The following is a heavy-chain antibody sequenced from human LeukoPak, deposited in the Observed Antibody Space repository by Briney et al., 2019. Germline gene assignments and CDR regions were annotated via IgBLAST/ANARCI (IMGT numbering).Heavy chain of an antibody. V-gene: IGHV4-59*08. CDR2: IHNSGTT. CDR1: GGSISRYY. Sequence: SETLSLSCTVSGGSISRYYWTWIRQPPEKGLEWIGYIHNSGTTNSNPSLKSRVTMSMDTSKNQFPLNLNSLTAADTAVYYCARWDTGYDFWGQGTLVTVSS. D-gene: IGHD5-12*01. CDR3: ARWDTGYDF. J-gene: IGHJ4*02.